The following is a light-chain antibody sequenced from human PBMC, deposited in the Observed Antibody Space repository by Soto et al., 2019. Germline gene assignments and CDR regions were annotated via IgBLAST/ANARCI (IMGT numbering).Light chain of an antibody. CDR2: EGS. CDR3: CSYAGSSTSVV. Sequence: QSALTQPASVSGSPGQSITISCTGTSSDVGSYNLVSWYQQHPGKAPKLMIYEGSKRPSGVSNRFSGSKSGNTASLTISGLQAYDEADYYCCSYAGSSTSVVFGGGTKLTVL. J-gene: IGLJ2*01. CDR1: SSDVGSYNL. V-gene: IGLV2-23*01.